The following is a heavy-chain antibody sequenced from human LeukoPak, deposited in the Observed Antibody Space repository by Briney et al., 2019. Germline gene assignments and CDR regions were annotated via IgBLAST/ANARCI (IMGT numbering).Heavy chain of an antibody. CDR3: ARQGEMATILY. D-gene: IGHD5-24*01. V-gene: IGHV5-51*01. CDR1: GYSFTIYW. J-gene: IGHJ4*02. Sequence: GEALKISCKGSGYSFTIYWFGWVRQMPGKGLGWMGIIYPGDSDTRYSPSLQGQVTISADKSISTAYLQWSSLKASDTAMYYCARQGEMATILYWGQGTLVTVSS. CDR2: IYPGDSDT.